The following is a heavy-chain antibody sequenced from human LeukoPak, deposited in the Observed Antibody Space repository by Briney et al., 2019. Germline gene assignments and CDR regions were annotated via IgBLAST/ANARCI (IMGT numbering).Heavy chain of an antibody. Sequence: GASVKVSYKASGYTFTGYYMHWVRQAPGQGLEWMGWINPNSGGTNYAQKFQGRVTMTRDTSISTAYMELSRLRSDDTAVYYCARDGGAEWELRHPRYWGQGTLVTVSS. CDR3: ARDGGAEWELRHPRY. D-gene: IGHD1-26*01. CDR2: INPNSGGT. J-gene: IGHJ4*02. V-gene: IGHV1-2*02. CDR1: GYTFTGYY.